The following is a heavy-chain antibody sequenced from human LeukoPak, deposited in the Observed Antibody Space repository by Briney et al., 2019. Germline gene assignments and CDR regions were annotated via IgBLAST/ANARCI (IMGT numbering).Heavy chain of an antibody. CDR1: GFAFDEHG. D-gene: IGHD2-2*01. CDR2: INWSGGST. J-gene: IGHJ4*02. CDR3: AGAPITSPFYFDY. V-gene: IGHV3-20*04. Sequence: GGSLRLSCTASGFAFDEHGMSWVRQVPGKGLEWVSGINWSGGSTGYADPLRGRFTISRDNTKNSLYLQMDSLRAEDTALYYCAGAPITSPFYFDYWGQGTLVTVSS.